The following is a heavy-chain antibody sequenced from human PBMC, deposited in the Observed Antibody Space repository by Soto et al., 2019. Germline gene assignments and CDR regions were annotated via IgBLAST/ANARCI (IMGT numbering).Heavy chain of an antibody. V-gene: IGHV3-33*01. CDR1: GFTFSSYG. Sequence: GGSLRLSCAASGFTFSSYGMHWVRQAPGKGLEWVAVIWYDGSNKYYADSVKGRFTISRDNSKNTLYLQMNSLRAEDTAVYYCARDRSLYYYGSSGQGMDVWGQGTTVTVSS. D-gene: IGHD3-10*01. CDR3: ARDRSLYYYGSSGQGMDV. CDR2: IWYDGSNK. J-gene: IGHJ6*02.